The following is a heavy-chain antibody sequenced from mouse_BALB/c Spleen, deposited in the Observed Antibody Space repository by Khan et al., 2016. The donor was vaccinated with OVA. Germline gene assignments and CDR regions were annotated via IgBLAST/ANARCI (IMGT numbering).Heavy chain of an antibody. J-gene: IGHJ4*01. V-gene: IGHV3-2*02. Sequence: EVQLQESGPGLAKPSQSLSLTCTVPGYSITSDYAWNWIRQFPGNKLEWMGYISYSGSTTYNPSLKRRISNTRDTSKDQVFLQLKSVTSEDTATYYCASDLGRYYAMDYWGQGTSVTVSS. CDR3: ASDLGRYYAMDY. CDR1: GYSITSDYA. CDR2: ISYSGST. D-gene: IGHD4-1*01.